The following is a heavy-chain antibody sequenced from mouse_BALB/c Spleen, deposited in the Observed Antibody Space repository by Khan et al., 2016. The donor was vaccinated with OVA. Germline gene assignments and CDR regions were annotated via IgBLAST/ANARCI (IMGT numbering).Heavy chain of an antibody. CDR2: ISYSGST. CDR3: ARWGNSYFDC. J-gene: IGHJ2*01. CDR1: GYSITSDYA. Sequence: EVQLQESGPGLVKPSQSLSLTCTVTGYSITSDYAWNWIRQFPGNKLEWMGYISYSGSTSYNPSLKSRISITRDTSKNQFFLQLNSVTTEDTATYYCARWGNSYFDCWGQGTTLTVSS. V-gene: IGHV3-2*02.